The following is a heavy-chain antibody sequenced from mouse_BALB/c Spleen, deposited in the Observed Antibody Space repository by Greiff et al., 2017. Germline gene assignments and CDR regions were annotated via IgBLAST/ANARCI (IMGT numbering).Heavy chain of an antibody. V-gene: IGHV5-6-5*01. CDR1: GFTFSSYA. CDR2: ISSGGST. Sequence: EVKVEESGGGLVKPGGSLKLSCAASGFTFSSYAMSWVRQTPEKRLEWVASISSGGSTYYPDSVKGRFTISRDNARNILYLQMSSLRSEDTAMYYCARGGIYDYDGGFDYWGQGTTLTVSS. J-gene: IGHJ2*01. CDR3: ARGGIYDYDGGFDY. D-gene: IGHD2-4*01.